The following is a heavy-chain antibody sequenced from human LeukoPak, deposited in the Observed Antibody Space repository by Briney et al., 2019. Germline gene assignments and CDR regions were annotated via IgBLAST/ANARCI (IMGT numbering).Heavy chain of an antibody. CDR1: GYSISSGYY. J-gene: IGHJ4*02. D-gene: IGHD5-12*01. V-gene: IGHV4-38-2*02. CDR2: IYHSGST. Sequence: SETLSLTCTVSGYSISSGYYWGWIRQPPGKGLEWIGSIYHSGSTYYNPSLKSRVTISVDTSKNQFSLKLSSVTAADTAVYYCARVPTNEYSGYDFDYWGQGTLVTVSS. CDR3: ARVPTNEYSGYDFDY.